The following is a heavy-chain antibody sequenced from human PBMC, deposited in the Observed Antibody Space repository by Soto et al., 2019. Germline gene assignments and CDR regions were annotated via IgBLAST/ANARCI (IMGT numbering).Heavy chain of an antibody. V-gene: IGHV3-23*01. CDR3: ARRTAVRNFDY. D-gene: IGHD6-19*01. CDR1: GFVFSNYG. J-gene: IGHJ4*02. CDR2: VSEIGDYT. Sequence: EVQLLESGGGLVQPGGSLRLSCAASGFVFSNYGMTWVRQAPGKGLEWVSTVSEIGDYTSYADSVKGRFTISRDNSKNTLYVQMNSLRAEDTAVYYCARRTAVRNFDYWGQGTLVTVSS.